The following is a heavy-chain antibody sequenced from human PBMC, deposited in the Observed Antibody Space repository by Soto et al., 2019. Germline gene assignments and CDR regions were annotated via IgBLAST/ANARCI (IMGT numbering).Heavy chain of an antibody. CDR1: GGSISSGGYY. CDR2: IYYSGST. V-gene: IGHV4-31*03. Sequence: ASETLSLTCTVSGGSISSGGYYWSWIRQHPGKGLEWIGYIYYSGSTYYNPSLKSRVTISVDTSKNQFSLKLSSVTAADTAVYYCARGRAIDPYYDFWSGYYTDYYFDYWGQGTLVTVSS. J-gene: IGHJ4*02. D-gene: IGHD3-3*01. CDR3: ARGRAIDPYYDFWSGYYTDYYFDY.